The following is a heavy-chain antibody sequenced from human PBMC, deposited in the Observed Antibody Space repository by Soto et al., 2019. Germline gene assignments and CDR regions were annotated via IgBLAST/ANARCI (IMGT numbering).Heavy chain of an antibody. D-gene: IGHD5-12*01. V-gene: IGHV3-30*18. Sequence: SLRLSCRVSGLTLNNSGIHWVRQAPGKGLEWMAVISHDGSEQYYADSMKGRLNISRDNSKNTVNLQMNSLRGEDTAIYYCVKDRVPGAYGHYYGMDVWGQGTTVTVSS. CDR2: ISHDGSEQ. CDR1: GLTLNNSG. CDR3: VKDRVPGAYGHYYGMDV. J-gene: IGHJ6*02.